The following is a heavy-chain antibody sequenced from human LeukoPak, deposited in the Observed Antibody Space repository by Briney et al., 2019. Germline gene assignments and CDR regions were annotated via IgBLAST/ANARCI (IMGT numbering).Heavy chain of an antibody. Sequence: GGSLRLSCAASGFTFSSYGMSWVRQAPGKGLEWVSGINWNTGSIDYADSVKGRFTISKDNAKNSLYLQMNSLRPEDTALYYCTKAGCSRSRCYSNSWGQGTLVTVSS. CDR3: TKAGCSRSRCYSNS. J-gene: IGHJ4*02. D-gene: IGHD2-2*01. CDR2: INWNTGSI. V-gene: IGHV3-20*04. CDR1: GFTFSSYG.